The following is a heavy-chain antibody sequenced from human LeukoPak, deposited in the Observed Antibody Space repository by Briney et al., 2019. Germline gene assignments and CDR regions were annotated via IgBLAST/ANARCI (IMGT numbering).Heavy chain of an antibody. V-gene: IGHV3-30-3*01. J-gene: IGHJ4*02. CDR3: ARDAFGDSSGYWTS. CDR1: GFTFSSYA. CDR2: ISYDGSNK. D-gene: IGHD3-22*01. Sequence: PGRSLRLSCAASGFTFSSYAMHWVRQAPGKGLEWVAVISYDGSNKYYADSVKGRFTISRDNSKNTLYLQMNSLRAEDTAVYYCARDAFGDSSGYWTSWGQGTLVTVSS.